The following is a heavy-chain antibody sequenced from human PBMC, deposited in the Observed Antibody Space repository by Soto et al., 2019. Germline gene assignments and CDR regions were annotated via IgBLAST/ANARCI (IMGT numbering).Heavy chain of an antibody. CDR2: SRNKANNYTT. J-gene: IGHJ6*02. D-gene: IGHD6-6*01. CDR3: AGEGVMAARPSSGMDV. Sequence: EVQLVESGGGLVQPGGSLRLSCAASAFTFSGHYMVWVRQAPGKGLEWVGRSRNKANNYTTEYAASVKGRFTISRDDSRNSLYRQMNSRKPEDPAVNYWAGEGVMAARPSSGMDVWAKGPRSPSP. V-gene: IGHV3-72*01. CDR1: AFTFSGHY.